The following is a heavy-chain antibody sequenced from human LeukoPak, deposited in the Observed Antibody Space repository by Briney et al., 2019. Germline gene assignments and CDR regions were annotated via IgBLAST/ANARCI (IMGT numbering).Heavy chain of an antibody. V-gene: IGHV3-74*01. D-gene: IGHD5-24*01. CDR3: ARGRDGYNFDY. Sequence: PGGSLRLSCAASGFTFSSYWMHWVRQAAGKGLVWVSRINSDGSSTSYADSVKGRFTISRDNAKNTLYLQMNSLRAEDTAVYYCARGRDGYNFDYWGQGTLVTVSS. J-gene: IGHJ4*02. CDR2: INSDGSST. CDR1: GFTFSSYW.